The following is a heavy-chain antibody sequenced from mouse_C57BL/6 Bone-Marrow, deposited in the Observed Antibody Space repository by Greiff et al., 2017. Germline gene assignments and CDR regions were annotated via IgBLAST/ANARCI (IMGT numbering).Heavy chain of an antibody. CDR2: IDPETGGT. J-gene: IGHJ1*03. V-gene: IGHV1-15*01. CDR1: GYTFTDYE. CDR3: TATSYFDV. Sequence: LVESGAELVRPGASVTLSCKASGYTFTDYEMHWVKQTPVHGLEWIGAIDPETGGTAYNQKFKGKAILTADKSSSTAYMELRSLTSEDSAVYYCTATSYFDVWGTGTTVTVSS.